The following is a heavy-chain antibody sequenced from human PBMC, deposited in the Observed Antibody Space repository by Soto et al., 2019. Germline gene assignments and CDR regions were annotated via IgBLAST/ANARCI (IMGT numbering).Heavy chain of an antibody. D-gene: IGHD4-4*01. J-gene: IGHJ6*02. CDR2: ISAYNGNT. CDR1: GYTFTSYG. CDR3: ARVLLARVTEPKEYGMGE. V-gene: IGHV1-18*04. Sequence: ASVKVSCKASGYTFTSYGISWVRQAPGQGLEWMGWISAYNGNTNYAQKLQGRVTMTTDTSTSTAYMELRSLRSDDTAVYYCARVLLARVTEPKEYGMGEWGQGATVTVCS.